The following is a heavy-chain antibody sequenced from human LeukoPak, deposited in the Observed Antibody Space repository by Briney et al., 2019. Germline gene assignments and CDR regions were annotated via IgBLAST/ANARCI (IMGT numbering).Heavy chain of an antibody. V-gene: IGHV4-38-2*02. J-gene: IGHJ4*02. CDR1: GYSISSGYY. CDR3: ARDPTAKYYFDY. Sequence: PSETLSLTCAVSGYSISSGYYWGWIRQPPGKGLEWIGSIYHSGSTYYNPSLKSRVTISVDTSKNQFSLKLSSVTAADTAVYYCARDPTAKYYFDYWGQGTLVTVSS. D-gene: IGHD4-17*01. CDR2: IYHSGST.